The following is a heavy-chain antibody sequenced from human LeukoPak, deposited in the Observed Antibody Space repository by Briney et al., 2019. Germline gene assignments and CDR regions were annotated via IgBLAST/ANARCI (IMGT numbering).Heavy chain of an antibody. Sequence: KTSETLSLTCIVSGGSISGYSWSWIRQPPGKGPEWIGYIYSGGTTDYNPSLKSRVTISLDTSQNQFSLKLSSVTAADTAVYYCARDDSSGFYCDIWGQGTLVTVSP. CDR2: IYSGGTT. CDR3: ARDDSSGFYCDI. D-gene: IGHD3-22*01. J-gene: IGHJ4*02. V-gene: IGHV4-59*01. CDR1: GGSISGYS.